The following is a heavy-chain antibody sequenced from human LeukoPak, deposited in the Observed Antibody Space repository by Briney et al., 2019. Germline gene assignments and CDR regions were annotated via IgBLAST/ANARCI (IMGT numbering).Heavy chain of an antibody. CDR2: INHSGST. J-gene: IGHJ4*02. CDR3: ARAVFVWVRGVDFDY. V-gene: IGHV4-34*01. CDR1: GGSFSGHY. D-gene: IGHD5-12*01. Sequence: SETLSLTCAVYGGSFSGHYWSWIRQPPGKGLEWIGEINHSGSTNYNPSLKSRVTISVDTSKNQFSLKLSSVTAADTAVYYCARAVFVWVRGVDFDYWGQGTLVTVSS.